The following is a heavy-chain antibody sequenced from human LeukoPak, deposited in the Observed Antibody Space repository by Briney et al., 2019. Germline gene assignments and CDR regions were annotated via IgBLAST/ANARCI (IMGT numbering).Heavy chain of an antibody. D-gene: IGHD6-6*01. J-gene: IGHJ4*02. CDR3: ARSSIAAV. V-gene: IGHV3-74*01. CDR2: INSDGSST. CDR1: GFTFSSYW. Sequence: PGGSLRLSCAASGFTFSSYWMHWVRQAPGKGLVWASRINSDGSSTSNADSVKGRFTISRDNAKNTLYLQMNSLRAEDTAVYYCARSSIAAVWGQGTLVTVSS.